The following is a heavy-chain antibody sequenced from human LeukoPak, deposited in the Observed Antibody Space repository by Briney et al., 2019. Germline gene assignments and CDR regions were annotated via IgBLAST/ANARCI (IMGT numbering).Heavy chain of an antibody. CDR1: GGSISSYY. J-gene: IGHJ4*02. V-gene: IGHV4-59*08. CDR2: IYSSGST. Sequence: SETLSLTCTVSGGSISSYYWSWIRQPPGKGLEWIGYIYSSGSTNYNPSLKSRITISVDTSKNQFSLKLSSVTAADTAVCYCARHRSVTPSFDFWGRGILVTVSS. D-gene: IGHD3-3*01. CDR3: ARHRSVTPSFDF.